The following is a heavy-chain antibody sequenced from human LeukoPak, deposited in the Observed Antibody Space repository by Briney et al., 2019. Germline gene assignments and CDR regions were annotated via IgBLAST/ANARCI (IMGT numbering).Heavy chain of an antibody. CDR1: GFTFDDYG. V-gene: IGHV3-11*01. J-gene: IGHJ3*02. D-gene: IGHD3-22*01. CDR2: ISSGGGTR. Sequence: GGSLRLSCAASGFTFDDYGMSWVRQAPGKGLEWVSYISSGGGTRSYADSVKGRFTISRDNAKNSLYLQMNSLRAEDTAVYYCARDRGRRGITMRSDAFDIWGQGTMVTVSS. CDR3: ARDRGRRGITMRSDAFDI.